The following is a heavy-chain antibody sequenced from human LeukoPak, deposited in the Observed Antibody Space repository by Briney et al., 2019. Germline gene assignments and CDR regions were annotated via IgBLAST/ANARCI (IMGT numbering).Heavy chain of an antibody. CDR2: INAGNGNT. V-gene: IGHV1-3*03. D-gene: IGHD2-21*02. Sequence: ASVKVSCKASGYTFTSYAMHWVRQAPGQRLEWMGWINAGNGNTKYSQEFQGRVTITRDTSASTAYMELSSLRSEGTAVYYCARGNRVVVTAIPSDDAFDIWGQGTMVTVSS. J-gene: IGHJ3*02. CDR3: ARGNRVVVTAIPSDDAFDI. CDR1: GYTFTSYA.